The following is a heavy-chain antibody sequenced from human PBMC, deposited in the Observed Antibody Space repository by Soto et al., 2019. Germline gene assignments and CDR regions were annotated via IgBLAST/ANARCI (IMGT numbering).Heavy chain of an antibody. D-gene: IGHD6-6*01. CDR2: ISGSGGST. J-gene: IGHJ4*02. CDR1: GFTFSSYA. V-gene: IGHV3-23*01. Sequence: VGSLRLSCAASGFTFSSYAMSWVRQAPGKGLEWVSAISGSGGSTYYADSVKGRFTISRDNSKNTLYLQMNSLRAEDTAVYYCAKAEYSSSSPADYWGQGTLVTVSS. CDR3: AKAEYSSSSPADY.